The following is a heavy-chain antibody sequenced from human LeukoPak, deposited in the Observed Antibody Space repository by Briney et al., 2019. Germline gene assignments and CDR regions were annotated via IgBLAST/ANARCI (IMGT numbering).Heavy chain of an antibody. CDR2: IKHDGSEK. CDR1: GFIFNTYW. V-gene: IGHV3-7*01. CDR3: ASSGSYRFDY. J-gene: IGHJ4*02. D-gene: IGHD1-26*01. Sequence: GGSLRLSCAASGFIFNTYWMTWVRQAPGKGLEWVANIKHDGSEKYYVDSVKGRFTISRDNAKNSLYLQMNSLRDEDTAVYYCASSGSYRFDYWGQGTLVTVSS.